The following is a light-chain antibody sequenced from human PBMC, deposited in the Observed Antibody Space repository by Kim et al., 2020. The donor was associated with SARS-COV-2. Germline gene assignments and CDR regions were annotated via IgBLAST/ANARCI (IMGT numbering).Light chain of an antibody. Sequence: QRIIISCTGSSSNIGAGYDVHWYQQLPGTAPKLLIYVNNIRPSGVPDRFSGSKSGTSVSLAITGLQAEDEADYYCQSYDNSLSGWVFGGGTQLTVL. CDR2: VNN. J-gene: IGLJ2*01. CDR1: SSNIGAGYD. V-gene: IGLV1-40*01. CDR3: QSYDNSLSGWV.